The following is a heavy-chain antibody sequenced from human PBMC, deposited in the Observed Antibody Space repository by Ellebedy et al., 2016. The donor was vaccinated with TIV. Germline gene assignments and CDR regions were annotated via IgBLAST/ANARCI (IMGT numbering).Heavy chain of an antibody. D-gene: IGHD3-9*01. CDR1: GFTFSSYG. Sequence: GGSLRLSCAASGFTFSSYGMHWVRQAPGKGLEWVAVIWFDGSDKYYADSVKGRFTISRDNSKNTLYLQMNSLRAEDTAVYYCARALRDYDILTGYYFPYYYYGMDVWGQGTTVTVSS. J-gene: IGHJ6*02. V-gene: IGHV3-33*01. CDR2: IWFDGSDK. CDR3: ARALRDYDILTGYYFPYYYYGMDV.